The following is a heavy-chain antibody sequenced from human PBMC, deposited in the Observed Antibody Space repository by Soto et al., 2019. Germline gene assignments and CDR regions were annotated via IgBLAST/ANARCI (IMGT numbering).Heavy chain of an antibody. V-gene: IGHV5-10-1*01. CDR1: GYSFTSYW. CDR3: ARRMEQWLVYDAFDI. CDR2: IDPSDSYT. D-gene: IGHD6-19*01. J-gene: IGHJ3*02. Sequence: EVQLVQSGAEVKKPGESLRISCKGSGYSFTSYWISWVRQMPGKGLEWMGRIDPSDSYTNYSPSFQGHVTISADKSISNAYLQWSSLKASDTAMYYCARRMEQWLVYDAFDIWGQGTMVTVSS.